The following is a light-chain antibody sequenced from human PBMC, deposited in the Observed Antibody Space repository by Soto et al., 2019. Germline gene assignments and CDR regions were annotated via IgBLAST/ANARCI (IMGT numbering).Light chain of an antibody. CDR2: GAS. V-gene: IGKV3-20*01. J-gene: IGKJ4*01. CDR3: QQYGSLQVS. CDR1: QTVGGNY. Sequence: EIVVTQSPGTLSLSPGDRATLSCRASQTVGGNYLAWYQQKFGQAPRLLIYGASSRASGIPDRFSGSGSGTNFTLIISRLEPEDFAMYYCQQYGSLQVSFGGGTKVEIK.